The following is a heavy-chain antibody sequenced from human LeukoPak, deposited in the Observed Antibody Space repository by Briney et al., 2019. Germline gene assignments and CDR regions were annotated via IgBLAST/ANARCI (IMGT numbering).Heavy chain of an antibody. J-gene: IGHJ4*02. D-gene: IGHD5-24*01. CDR1: GYTFTSYA. Sequence: SVKVSCKASGYTFTSYAISWVRQAPGQGLEWMGGIIPIFGTANYAQKFQGRVTITADESTSTAYMELSSLRSEDTAVYYCARGIEEMATIFSLEPHYYFDYWGQGTLVTVSS. CDR2: IIPIFGTA. V-gene: IGHV1-69*13. CDR3: ARGIEEMATIFSLEPHYYFDY.